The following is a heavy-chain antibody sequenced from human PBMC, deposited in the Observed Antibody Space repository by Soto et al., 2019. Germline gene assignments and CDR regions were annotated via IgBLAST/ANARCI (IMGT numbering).Heavy chain of an antibody. CDR2: IYSGGST. Sequence: PGGSLRLSCAASGFPVSSNYMSWVRQAPGKGLEWVSVIYSGGSTYYADSVKGRFTISRDNSKNTLYLQMNSLRAEDTAVYYCALAMTHYYYYYMDVWGKGTTVTVSS. CDR3: ALAMTHYYYYYMDV. J-gene: IGHJ6*03. CDR1: GFPVSSNY. V-gene: IGHV3-66*01.